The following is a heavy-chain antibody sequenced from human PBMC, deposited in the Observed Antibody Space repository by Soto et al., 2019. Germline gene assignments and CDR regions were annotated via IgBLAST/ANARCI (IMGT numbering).Heavy chain of an antibody. Sequence: SETLSLTCNVSPGTISSGDYYWTWIRQPHAKARLEIENIYYSVSTYHNLFLKSRLIISIGTSKNQCSLNVVYVTAADTAVYYCSSSSLYDLDVLGQGTTFT. CDR3: SSSSLYDLDV. CDR2: IYYSVST. CDR1: PGTISSGDYY. V-gene: IGHV4-30-4*02. J-gene: IGHJ6*01.